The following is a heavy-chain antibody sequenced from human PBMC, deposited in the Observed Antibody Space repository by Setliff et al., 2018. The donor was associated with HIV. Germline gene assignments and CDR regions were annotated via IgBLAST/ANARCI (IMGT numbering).Heavy chain of an antibody. D-gene: IGHD5-18*01. CDR2: ISAYNGNT. Sequence: ASVKVSCKASGYTFTSYGISWVRQAPGQGLEWMGWISAYNGNTNYAQKVQGRVTMTTDTTTSTVYMELRSLTSDDTAVYYCARVMDTAAFDIWGQGTMVTVSS. V-gene: IGHV1-18*01. CDR1: GYTFTSYG. J-gene: IGHJ3*02. CDR3: ARVMDTAAFDI.